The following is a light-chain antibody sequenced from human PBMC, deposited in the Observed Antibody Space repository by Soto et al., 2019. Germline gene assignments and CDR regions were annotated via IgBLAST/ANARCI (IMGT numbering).Light chain of an antibody. V-gene: IGLV6-57*01. CDR2: DDD. CDR1: SGSIGSNF. J-gene: IGLJ3*02. CDR3: QSFDSSNYGV. Sequence: NFMLAQPHSVSESPGKTVTISCTRSSGSIGSNFVQWYQQRPGRSPTSLIYDDDQRPSGVPDRFSGSIDRSSNSASLTISGLQSEDEADYYCQSFDSSNYGVFGGGTKLTVL.